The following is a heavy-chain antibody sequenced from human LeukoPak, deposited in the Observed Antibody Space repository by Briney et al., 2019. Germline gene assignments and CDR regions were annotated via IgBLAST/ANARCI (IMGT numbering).Heavy chain of an antibody. CDR2: ILPNYGTA. V-gene: IGHV1-69*13. CDR1: VGTFSSYA. Sequence: AVKVSCMPSVGTFSSYAISLVREAPGQGLEWMGGILPNYGTANYAHQFQGRVPISADDPPSTASMEQSSLRSEDTAVYYCATTSDDRDAFDIWRQATKLSVS. D-gene: IGHD6-6*01. CDR3: ATTSDDRDAFDI. J-gene: IGHJ3*02.